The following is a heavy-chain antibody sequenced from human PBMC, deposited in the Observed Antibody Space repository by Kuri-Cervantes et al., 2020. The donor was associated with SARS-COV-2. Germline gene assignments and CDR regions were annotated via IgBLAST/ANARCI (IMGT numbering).Heavy chain of an antibody. CDR1: GFTFSSYA. CDR3: AKDQGVLPHDAFDI. Sequence: GESLKISCAASGFTFSSYAMHWVRQAPGKGLEWVAVISYDGSNKYYADSVKGRFTISRDNSKNSLYLQMNSLRAEDTALYYCAKDQGVLPHDAFDIWGQGTMVTVSS. CDR2: ISYDGSNK. J-gene: IGHJ3*02. D-gene: IGHD3-16*01. V-gene: IGHV3-30*01.